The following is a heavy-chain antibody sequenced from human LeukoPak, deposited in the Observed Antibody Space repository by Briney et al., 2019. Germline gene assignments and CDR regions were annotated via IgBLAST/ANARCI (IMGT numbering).Heavy chain of an antibody. CDR3: ARVRGTENWFDP. Sequence: SETLSLTCTVSGGSISSYYWSWIRQPPGKGLEWIGYIYYSGSTNYNPSLKSRVTISVDTSKNQFSLKLSSVTAADTAVYYCARVRGTENWFDPWGQGTLVTVSP. J-gene: IGHJ5*02. CDR2: IYYSGST. V-gene: IGHV4-59*01. D-gene: IGHD3-16*01. CDR1: GGSISSYY.